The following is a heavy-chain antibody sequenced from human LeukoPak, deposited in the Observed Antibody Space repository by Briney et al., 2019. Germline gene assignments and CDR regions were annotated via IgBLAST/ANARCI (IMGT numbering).Heavy chain of an antibody. CDR1: GYTFTDYN. CDR2: VTPGSGAT. D-gene: IGHD1-20*01. V-gene: IGHV1-2*02. J-gene: IGHJ4*02. CDR3: ARGNWNVVHPFDY. Sequence: ASVKVSCKASGYTFTDYNIHWVRQAPGQGLEWMGWVTPGSGATDYAQQFQGRVTLTRDTSTSTVYMEMNNLISDDTAVYYCARGNWNVVHPFDYWGQGTLVTVSS.